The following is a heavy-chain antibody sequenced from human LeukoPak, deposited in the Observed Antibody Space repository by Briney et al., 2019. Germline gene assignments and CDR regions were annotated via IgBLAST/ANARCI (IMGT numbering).Heavy chain of an antibody. D-gene: IGHD3-22*01. CDR1: GYTFTNYG. Sequence: ASVKVSCKASGYTFTNYGISWVRQAPGQGLEWMGWISAYNGDTNYAQMLQGRVTLTTDASTNTAYMELRSLRSDDAAVYYCASKYPYYYDSSGYFGWFDPWGQGTLVTVSS. CDR2: ISAYNGDT. V-gene: IGHV1-18*01. CDR3: ASKYPYYYDSSGYFGWFDP. J-gene: IGHJ5*02.